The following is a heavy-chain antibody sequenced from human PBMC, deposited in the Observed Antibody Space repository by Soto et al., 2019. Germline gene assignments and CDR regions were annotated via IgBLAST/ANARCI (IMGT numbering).Heavy chain of an antibody. Sequence: PGGSLGLSFAASGFAFSCSAMYWVRQASGKCPEWVGRIRSKGHNYATEYAASVKGRFTISRDDSKNTAYMQMNSLQTEDTAAYYCTRDLFSYDYSGILWFDPWGQGTLVTVYS. CDR1: GFAFSCSA. D-gene: IGHD3-16*01. V-gene: IGHV3-73*01. CDR3: TRDLFSYDYSGILWFDP. CDR2: IRSKGHNYAT. J-gene: IGHJ5*02.